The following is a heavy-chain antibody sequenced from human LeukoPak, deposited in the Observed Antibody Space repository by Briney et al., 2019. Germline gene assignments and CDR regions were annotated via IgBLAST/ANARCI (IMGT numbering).Heavy chain of an antibody. Sequence: ASVKVSCKASGYIFVNYVISWVRQAPGQGLEWMGWISAYNGNTNYAQKFQGRVTMTTDTSTTTAYMELRSLRSDDTAVYFCAKTSYSSDWSTFDYWGQGTLVTVSS. CDR1: GYIFVNYV. CDR3: AKTSYSSDWSTFDY. CDR2: ISAYNGNT. V-gene: IGHV1-18*01. D-gene: IGHD6-19*01. J-gene: IGHJ4*02.